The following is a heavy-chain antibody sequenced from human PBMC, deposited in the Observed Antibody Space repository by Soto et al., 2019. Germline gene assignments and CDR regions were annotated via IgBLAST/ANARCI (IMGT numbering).Heavy chain of an antibody. CDR1: GFTVSSNY. J-gene: IGHJ4*02. CDR3: ARDRGYCGSGSYYAFDY. CDR2: IYSGGST. D-gene: IGHD3-10*01. V-gene: IGHV3-66*01. Sequence: EVQLVESGGGLVQPGGSLRLSCAASGFTVSSNYMSWVRQAPGKGLEWVSVIYSGGSTYYADSVKGRFTISRDNSNNPLYLQVNSLRAEDTAVYYCARDRGYCGSGSYYAFDYWGQGTLVTVSS.